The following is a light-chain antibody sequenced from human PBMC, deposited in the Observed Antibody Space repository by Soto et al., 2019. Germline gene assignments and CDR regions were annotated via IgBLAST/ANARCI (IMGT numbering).Light chain of an antibody. J-gene: IGKJ1*01. Sequence: EIVLTQSPGTLSLSPGERATLSCRASQSVSSSYLAWYQQKPGQAPRLLIYGASSRATGIPDRFSGSGSGTDFTLTISRLELEDFAVYYCHQYGSSPRTFCQGTKVEIK. CDR2: GAS. V-gene: IGKV3-20*01. CDR3: HQYGSSPRT. CDR1: QSVSSSY.